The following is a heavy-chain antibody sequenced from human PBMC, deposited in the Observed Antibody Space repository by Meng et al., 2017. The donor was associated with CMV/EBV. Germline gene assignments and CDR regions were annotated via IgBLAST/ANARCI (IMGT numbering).Heavy chain of an antibody. Sequence: YYWSWIRQPPGKGLERIGEINHSGSTNYNPSLKSRVTISVDTSKNQFSLKLSSVTAADTAVYYCARGGGYCSSTSCYQRRYWYFDLWGRGTLVTVSS. CDR1: YY. CDR3: ARGGGYCSSTSCYQRRYWYFDL. J-gene: IGHJ2*01. V-gene: IGHV4-34*01. CDR2: INHSGST. D-gene: IGHD2-2*01.